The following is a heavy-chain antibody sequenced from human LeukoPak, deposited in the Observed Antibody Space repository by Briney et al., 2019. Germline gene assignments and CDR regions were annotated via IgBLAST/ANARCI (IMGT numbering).Heavy chain of an antibody. CDR1: GYTFTGYY. J-gene: IGHJ4*02. CDR3: AIAADASFVFDY. CDR2: INPNSGGT. D-gene: IGHD3-16*01. Sequence: ASVKVSCKASGYTFTGYYMHWVRQAPGQGLEWMGWINPNSGGTNYAQKFQGRVTMTRDTSISTAYMELSRLRSEDTAVYYCAIAADASFVFDYWGQGTLVTVSS. V-gene: IGHV1-2*02.